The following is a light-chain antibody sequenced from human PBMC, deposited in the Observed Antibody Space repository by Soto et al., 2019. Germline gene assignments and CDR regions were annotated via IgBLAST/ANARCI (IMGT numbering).Light chain of an antibody. CDR3: QQCSNWPQT. CDR1: QNVANY. V-gene: IGKV3-11*01. J-gene: IGKJ1*01. Sequence: EIVLTQSPATLSLSLGERATLSCRASQNVANYLDWYQKKPGQAPRILIYESSNRATGIAARFSRSVSGTDFNLTISRLETEDCAVYDGQQCSNWPQTFGQGTKVDNK. CDR2: ESS.